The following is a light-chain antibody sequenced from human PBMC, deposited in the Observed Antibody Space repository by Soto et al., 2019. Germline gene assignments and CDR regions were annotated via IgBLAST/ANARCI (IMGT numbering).Light chain of an antibody. V-gene: IGKV3-11*01. CDR3: QQRSKWPPIT. Sequence: EIVLTQSPATLSLSPGERATLSCRASQSVSSYLAWYQQKPGQAPRLLIYDASNRATGIPARFSGGGSGTDFTLTIDNIEPEDVAIYYCQQRSKWPPITFGQGTRLEIK. CDR1: QSVSSY. J-gene: IGKJ5*01. CDR2: DAS.